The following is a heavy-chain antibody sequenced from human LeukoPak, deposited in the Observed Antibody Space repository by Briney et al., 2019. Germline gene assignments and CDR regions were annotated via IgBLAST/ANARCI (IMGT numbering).Heavy chain of an antibody. D-gene: IGHD2-2*02. J-gene: IGHJ4*02. V-gene: IGHV1-2*02. Sequence: ASVKVSCKASGYTFTGYYMHWVRQAPGQGLEWMGWINPNSGGTNYAQKFQGRVTMTRDTSNSTAYMELSRLRSDDTAVYYCARDLSSCSSTSCYIIGYWGQGTLVTVSS. CDR3: ARDLSSCSSTSCYIIGY. CDR1: GYTFTGYY. CDR2: INPNSGGT.